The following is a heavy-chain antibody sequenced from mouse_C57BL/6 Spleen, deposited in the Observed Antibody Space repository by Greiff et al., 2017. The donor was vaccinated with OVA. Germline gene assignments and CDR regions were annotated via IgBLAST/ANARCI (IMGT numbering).Heavy chain of an antibody. Sequence: VQLQQSGAELVRPGASVKLSCTASGFNIKDYYMHWVKQRPEQGLEWIGRIDPEDGDTEYAPKFQGKATMTADTSANTAYLQLSSLTSEDTAVYYCTRDYSNYDAYWGQGTLVTVSA. V-gene: IGHV14-1*01. J-gene: IGHJ3*01. CDR2: IDPEDGDT. D-gene: IGHD2-5*01. CDR1: GFNIKDYY. CDR3: TRDYSNYDAY.